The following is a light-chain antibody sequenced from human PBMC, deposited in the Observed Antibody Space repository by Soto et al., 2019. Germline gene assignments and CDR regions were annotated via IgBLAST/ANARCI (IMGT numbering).Light chain of an antibody. CDR3: QQYGSSPLYT. V-gene: IGKV3-20*01. J-gene: IGKJ2*01. Sequence: EIVLTQSPDTLSLSPGERATLSCRASQSVSSSYLAWYQQKPGQAPRLLIYGASSRATGIPDRFSGSGSGTDFTLTISRLEPEDLAVYYCQQYGSSPLYTFGQGTKLEIK. CDR1: QSVSSSY. CDR2: GAS.